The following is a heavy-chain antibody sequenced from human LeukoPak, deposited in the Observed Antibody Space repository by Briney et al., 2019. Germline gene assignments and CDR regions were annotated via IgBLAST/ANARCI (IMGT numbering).Heavy chain of an antibody. J-gene: IGHJ4*02. V-gene: IGHV1-18*01. Sequence: GASVNVSCTASGYTFTSYGISWVRQTPGQGLEWMGWISAYNGNTNYAQKLQGRVTMTTDTSTSTAYMELRSLRSDDTAVYYCAREGGHIVATIPFDYWGQGTLVTVSS. CDR3: AREGGHIVATIPFDY. D-gene: IGHD5-12*01. CDR2: ISAYNGNT. CDR1: GYTFTSYG.